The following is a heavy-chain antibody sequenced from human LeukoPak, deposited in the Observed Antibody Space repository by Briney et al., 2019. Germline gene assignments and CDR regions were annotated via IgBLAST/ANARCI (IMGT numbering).Heavy chain of an antibody. CDR2: INPSGGST. CDR1: GYTFTSYY. D-gene: IGHD6-19*01. J-gene: IGHJ4*02. CDR3: ARGTFGYSSGWSFDY. Sequence: ASVKVSCKASGYTFTSYYMHWVRQAPGQGLEWMGIINPSGGSTSYAQKFQGRVTMTRDTSTNTVYMELSSLRSEDTAVYYCARGTFGYSSGWSFDYWGQGTLVTVSS. V-gene: IGHV1-46*01.